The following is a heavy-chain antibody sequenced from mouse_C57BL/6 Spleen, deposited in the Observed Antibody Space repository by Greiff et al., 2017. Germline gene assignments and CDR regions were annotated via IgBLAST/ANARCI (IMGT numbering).Heavy chain of an antibody. V-gene: IGHV1-61*01. D-gene: IGHD1-1*01. CDR1: GYTFTSYW. J-gene: IGHJ3*01. CDR3: ARKTTVVEGFAY. Sequence: QVHVKQPGAELVRPGSSVKLSCKASGYTFTSYWMDWVKQRPGQGLEWIGNIYPSDSETHYNQKFKDKATLTVDKSSSPAYMQLSSLTSEASAVYCCARKTTVVEGFAYWGQGTLVTVSA. CDR2: IYPSDSET.